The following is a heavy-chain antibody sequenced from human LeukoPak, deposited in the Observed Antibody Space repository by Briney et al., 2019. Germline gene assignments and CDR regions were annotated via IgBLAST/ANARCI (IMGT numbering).Heavy chain of an antibody. D-gene: IGHD5-12*01. Sequence: PGGSLRLSCAASGFTFSTYWIHWVRQAPGKGLVWVSRINSDGSDTIYADSVKGRFTISRDNAKNTLYLQMNSLRTDDTAVYYCARGGFSHGSDIWGQGTMVTVSS. J-gene: IGHJ3*02. CDR2: INSDGSDT. CDR1: GFTFSTYW. CDR3: ARGGFSHGSDI. V-gene: IGHV3-74*01.